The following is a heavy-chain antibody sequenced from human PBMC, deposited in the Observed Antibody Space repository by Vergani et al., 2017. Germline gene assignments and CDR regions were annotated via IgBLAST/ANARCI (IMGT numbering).Heavy chain of an antibody. CDR2: IDHTGRP. Sequence: QVQLQQWGAGLLKPSETLSLTCVVNGGSFTSYHWTWIRQSPGEGLEWVGDIDHTGRPDYNPSLKSRLTMSVDKSRNQFSLTLNSVTATDTAIYFCARVITETNGHLYYYYYMDVWGQGTAVTVS. J-gene: IGHJ6*03. D-gene: IGHD4-11*01. CDR1: GGSFTSYH. CDR3: ARVITETNGHLYYYYYMDV. V-gene: IGHV4-34*01.